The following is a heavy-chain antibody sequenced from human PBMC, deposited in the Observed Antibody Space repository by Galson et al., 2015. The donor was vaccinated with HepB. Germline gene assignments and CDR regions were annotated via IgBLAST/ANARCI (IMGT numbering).Heavy chain of an antibody. D-gene: IGHD6-13*01. J-gene: IGHJ4*02. CDR3: VKDRANSWASDY. V-gene: IGHV3-30*18. CDR1: GFTFSTYA. CDR2: TSYDGSDK. Sequence: SLRLSCAASGFTFSTYAMYWVRQAPGKGLEWVAVTSYDGSDKNYVDSVKGRFSISRDNSKSTLYLQMNSLRAEDTAVYYCVKDRANSWASDYWGQGSLVTVSS.